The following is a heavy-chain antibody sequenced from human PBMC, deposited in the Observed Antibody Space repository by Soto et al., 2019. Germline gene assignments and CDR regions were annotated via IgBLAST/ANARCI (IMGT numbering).Heavy chain of an antibody. Sequence: QVQLVQSGAEVKKPGASVKVSCKASGYSLRSNYVHWVRQAPGQGLEWMGWINPNSSGTVYAQKFQGRVSMTRDASLTTAYMQLNRLTSDDTAVYYCARDKGILYGAGRMDYWGQGTLVTVSS. J-gene: IGHJ4*02. CDR1: GYSLRSNY. CDR3: ARDKGILYGAGRMDY. CDR2: INPNSSGT. D-gene: IGHD1-26*01. V-gene: IGHV1-2*02.